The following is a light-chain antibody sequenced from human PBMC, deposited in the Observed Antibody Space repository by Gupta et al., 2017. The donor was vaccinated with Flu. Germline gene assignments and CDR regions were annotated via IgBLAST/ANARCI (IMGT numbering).Light chain of an antibody. CDR1: KLGDKY. Sequence: SSALTQPPSVSVSPGQTATITCSGDKLGDKYTSWYQQKPGQVPVLVIYQDAKRLSGNPDRFSGSNSANTVTLTMRGTQDLDEDDYDSQVGNHSVVVFGGGTKLTVL. CDR2: QDA. J-gene: IGLJ2*01. CDR3: QVGNHSVVV. V-gene: IGLV3-1*01.